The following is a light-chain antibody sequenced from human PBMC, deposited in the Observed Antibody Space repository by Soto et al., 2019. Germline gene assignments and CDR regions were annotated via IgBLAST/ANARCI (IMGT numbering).Light chain of an antibody. Sequence: QSVLTQPASVSGSPGQSIAISCTGTSTDVGGYNYVSWYQQHPGKAPKLMIYEVSNRPSGVSNRSSGAKSGNTASLTISGLQAEDEADYYCSSYTSDSTLVFGGGTKVTVL. CDR3: SSYTSDSTLV. V-gene: IGLV2-14*01. J-gene: IGLJ3*02. CDR1: STDVGGYNY. CDR2: EVS.